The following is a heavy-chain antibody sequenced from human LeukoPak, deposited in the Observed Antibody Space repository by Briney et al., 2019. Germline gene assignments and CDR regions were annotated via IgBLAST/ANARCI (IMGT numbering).Heavy chain of an antibody. CDR1: GFTFSSYA. V-gene: IGHV3-23*01. CDR2: ITSSGGST. J-gene: IGHJ4*02. CDR3: AKDHPDCRGTSCLLFDC. Sequence: PGGSLRLSCAASGFTFSSYAMSWVRQAPGKGLEWVSTITSSGGSTYYADSFKRRFTISRDNSKNPLYLQMNSLRAEDTAVYYCAKDHPDCRGTSCLLFDCWGQGTLVTVSS. D-gene: IGHD2-2*01.